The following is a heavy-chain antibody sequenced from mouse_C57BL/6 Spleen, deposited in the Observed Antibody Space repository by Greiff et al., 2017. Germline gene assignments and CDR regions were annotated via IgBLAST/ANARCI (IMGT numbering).Heavy chain of an antibody. CDR3: ATGTRFDY. J-gene: IGHJ2*01. D-gene: IGHD4-1*01. Sequence: EVHLVESGGGLVKPGGSLKLSCAASGFTFSDYGMHWVRQAPEKGLEWVAYISSDSSTIYYADTVKGRFTISRDNAKNTLFLQMTSLRSEDTAMYYCATGTRFDYWGQGTTLTVSS. CDR2: ISSDSSTI. V-gene: IGHV5-17*01. CDR1: GFTFSDYG.